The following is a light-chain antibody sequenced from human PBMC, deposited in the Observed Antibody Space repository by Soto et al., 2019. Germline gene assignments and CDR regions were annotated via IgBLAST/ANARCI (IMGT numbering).Light chain of an antibody. CDR1: QSVSNNY. CDR2: GAS. J-gene: IGKJ1*01. Sequence: EIVLTQSPGTLSLSPGERATLSCRTSQSVSNNYLAWYQQKPGQAPRLLIYGASSRATGIPDRFSGSGSGTDFTLSISRLEPEDFATYYCQHYNSYSEAFGQGTKVELK. V-gene: IGKV3-20*01. CDR3: QHYNSYSEA.